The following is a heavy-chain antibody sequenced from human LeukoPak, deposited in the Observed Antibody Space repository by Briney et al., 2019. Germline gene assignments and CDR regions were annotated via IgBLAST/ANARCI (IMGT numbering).Heavy chain of an antibody. D-gene: IGHD5-18*01. CDR3: AKDRTALLWFLDV. CDR2: ISYDGSNK. Sequence: GGSLRLACAASGFTFSSYAMHWVRQAPGKGLEWGAVISYDGSNKYYADSVKGRSTISRDNFKNTLYLQMNSLRAEDTAVYYCAKDRTALLWFLDVWGEGTTVTISA. J-gene: IGHJ6*04. V-gene: IGHV3-30*04. CDR1: GFTFSSYA.